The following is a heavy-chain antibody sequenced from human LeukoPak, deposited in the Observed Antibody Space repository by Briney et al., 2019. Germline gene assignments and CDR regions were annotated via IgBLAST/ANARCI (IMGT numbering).Heavy chain of an antibody. CDR1: GGSTSSGSYY. CDR2: LYTSGTT. J-gene: IGHJ4*02. CDR3: ARAGGSVGWYGTIDS. D-gene: IGHD6-19*01. V-gene: IGHV4-61*09. Sequence: RPSQTLSLTCTVSGGSTSSGSYYWTWIRQPAGKGLEWIGHLYTSGTTSYNPSLQSRVTISADTSKHQFSLRLTSVTAADTAVYYCARAGGSVGWYGTIDSWGQGTLVTVSS.